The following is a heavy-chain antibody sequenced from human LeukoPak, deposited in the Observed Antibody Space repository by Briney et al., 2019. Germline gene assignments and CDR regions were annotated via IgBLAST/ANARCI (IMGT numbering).Heavy chain of an antibody. V-gene: IGHV3-66*01. CDR2: IYSGGST. J-gene: IGHJ4*02. CDR1: GFSFSSYG. Sequence: GGSLRLSCAASGFSFSSYGMSWVRQAPGKGLEWVSVIYSGGSTYYADSVKGRFTISRDNSKNTLYLQMNSLRAEDTAVYYCASRRVGSYMDYWGQGTLVTVSS. D-gene: IGHD1-26*01. CDR3: ASRRVGSYMDY.